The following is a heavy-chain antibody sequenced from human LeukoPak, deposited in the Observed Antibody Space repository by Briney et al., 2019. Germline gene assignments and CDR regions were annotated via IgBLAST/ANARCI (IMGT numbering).Heavy chain of an antibody. J-gene: IGHJ4*02. D-gene: IGHD2-2*02. Sequence: VGSLILSCEASGFTFRGYGMSGFRQAPGKGLVGLPSIKCSSSYIYYADAVKGRFTISRDNAKNSLYLQMNSLRAEDTAVYYCARDKENYCSSTSCYKEFDYWGQGTLVTVSS. CDR2: IKCSSSYI. CDR3: ARDKENYCSSTSCYKEFDY. CDR1: GFTFRGYG. V-gene: IGHV3-21*01.